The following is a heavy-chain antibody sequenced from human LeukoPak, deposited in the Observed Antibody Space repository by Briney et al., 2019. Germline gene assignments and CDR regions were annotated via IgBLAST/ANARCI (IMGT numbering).Heavy chain of an antibody. D-gene: IGHD5-12*01. Sequence: PGGSLRLSCAASGFTFSSYWMSWVRQAPGKGLEYVSAISSKGDSTYYANSVKGRFTISRDNANNTLYLQMGSLRAEDMAVYYCARQVATMYDYWGQGTLVTVSS. CDR2: ISSKGDST. J-gene: IGHJ4*02. CDR1: GFTFSSYW. CDR3: ARQVATMYDY. V-gene: IGHV3-64*01.